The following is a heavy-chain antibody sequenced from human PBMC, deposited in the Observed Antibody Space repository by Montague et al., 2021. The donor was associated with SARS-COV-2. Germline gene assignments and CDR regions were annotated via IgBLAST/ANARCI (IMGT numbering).Heavy chain of an antibody. V-gene: IGHV4-61*02. CDR2: IYTSGST. J-gene: IGHJ4*02. CDR3: AREVGRYYDWRTDS. D-gene: IGHD1-26*01. Sequence: TLSLTCTVSGGSISSGNYYWSWIRQPAGKGLEWIGRIYTSGSTDYNPSLKSRVTISADTSKNQFSLKLSSMTAADTAVYYCAREVGRYYDWRTDSWDQGTLVTVSS. CDR1: GGSISSGNYY.